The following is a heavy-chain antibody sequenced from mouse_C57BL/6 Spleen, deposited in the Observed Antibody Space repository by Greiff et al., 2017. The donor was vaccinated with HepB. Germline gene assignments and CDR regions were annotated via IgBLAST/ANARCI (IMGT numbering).Heavy chain of an antibody. D-gene: IGHD1-1*01. CDR1: GYTFTSYW. Sequence: VQLQESGAELAKPGASVKLSCKASGYTFTSYWMHWVKQRPGQGLEWIGYINPSSGYTKYNQKFKDKATLTAYKSSSTAYMQLSSLTYEDSAVYYCASSYYYGSSYFLDYWGQGTTLTVSS. J-gene: IGHJ2*01. CDR3: ASSYYYGSSYFLDY. V-gene: IGHV1-7*01. CDR2: INPSSGYT.